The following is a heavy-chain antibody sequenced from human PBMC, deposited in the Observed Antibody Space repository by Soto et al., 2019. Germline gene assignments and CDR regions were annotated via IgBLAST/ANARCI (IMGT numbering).Heavy chain of an antibody. J-gene: IGHJ4*02. D-gene: IGHD3-10*01. V-gene: IGHV4-31*03. CDR3: ARGDGSSGSYRGYR. Sequence: QVQLQESGPGQVKPSQTLSLTCTVSGGSISSGGYYWSWIRQHPGKGLEGIGYIYYSGSTYYNPSLKSRVTISVDTSKNQFSLKLSSVTAADTAVYYCARGDGSSGSYRGYRWGQGTLVTVSS. CDR2: IYYSGST. CDR1: GGSISSGGYY.